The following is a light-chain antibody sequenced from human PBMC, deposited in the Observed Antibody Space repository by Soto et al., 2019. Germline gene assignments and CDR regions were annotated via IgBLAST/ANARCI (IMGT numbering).Light chain of an antibody. CDR1: QSVTSNY. CDR3: HQRSNGPPWT. J-gene: IGKJ1*01. V-gene: IGKV3-11*01. CDR2: DAS. Sequence: EIVLTQSPDTLSLSPGERATLSCWANQSVTSNYLAWYQQKPGQAPRLLIYDASKRATGIPPRFSGSGSTTDFTLTISSLEPEDFAVYYCHQRSNGPPWTFGQGTKVDIK.